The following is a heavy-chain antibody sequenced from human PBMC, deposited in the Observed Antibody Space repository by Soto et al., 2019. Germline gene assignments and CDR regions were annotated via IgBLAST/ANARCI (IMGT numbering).Heavy chain of an antibody. CDR1: GGSISSYY. CDR3: ARGSSGWIYFDY. V-gene: IGHV4-59*01. D-gene: IGHD6-19*01. CDR2: IYYSGST. J-gene: IGHJ4*02. Sequence: ETLSLTCKVSGGSISSYYWSWIRQPPGKGLEWIGYIYYSGSTNYNPSLKSRVTISVDTSKNQFSLKLSSVTAADTAVYYCARGSSGWIYFDYWGQGTLVTVSS.